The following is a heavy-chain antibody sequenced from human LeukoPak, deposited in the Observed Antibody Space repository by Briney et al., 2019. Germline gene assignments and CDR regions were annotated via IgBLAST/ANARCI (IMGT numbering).Heavy chain of an antibody. Sequence: SGTLSLTCSVSSDSISSSSYLWVWVRQPPGKGLEWIGDVYSNGHISYNPSLKSRAAISVDTSKNQFSLNLSSMTAADTAVYYCARRHYGSGNIDSWGQGTLVTVSS. CDR1: SDSISSSSYL. V-gene: IGHV4-39*01. D-gene: IGHD3-10*01. CDR2: VYSNGHI. CDR3: ARRHYGSGNIDS. J-gene: IGHJ4*02.